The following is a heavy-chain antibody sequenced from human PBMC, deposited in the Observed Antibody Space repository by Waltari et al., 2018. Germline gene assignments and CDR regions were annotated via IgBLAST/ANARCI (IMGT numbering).Heavy chain of an antibody. J-gene: IGHJ4*02. V-gene: IGHV4-59*08. D-gene: IGHD3-22*01. CDR1: GDFLGDDH. CDR3: ARLPTKYYDSIGWGFFDQ. CDR2: LRNTGRT. Sequence: HVQLQESGPGLVKPSETLSLTCTVSGDFLGDDHWTWIRQAPGKGLEWIAYLRNTGRTKCTPSLESRVTISAVTAKKQFSLRRTSVTAADTAIYYCARLPTKYYDSIGWGFFDQWGQGILVTVSS.